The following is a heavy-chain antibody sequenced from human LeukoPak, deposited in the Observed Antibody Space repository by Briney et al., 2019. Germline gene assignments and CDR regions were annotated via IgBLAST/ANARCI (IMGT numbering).Heavy chain of an antibody. CDR3: AKDRDGYSGYDLLDY. CDR2: IRYDGSNK. D-gene: IGHD5-12*01. Sequence: GGSLSLSCAASGFTFSSYGMHWVRQAPGKGLEWVAFIRYDGSNKYYADSVKGRFTISRDNSKNTLYLQMNSLRAEDTAVYYCAKDRDGYSGYDLLDYWGQGTLVTVSS. CDR1: GFTFSSYG. V-gene: IGHV3-30*02. J-gene: IGHJ4*02.